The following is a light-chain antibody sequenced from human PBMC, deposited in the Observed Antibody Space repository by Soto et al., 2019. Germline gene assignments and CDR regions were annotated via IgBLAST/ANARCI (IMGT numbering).Light chain of an antibody. CDR3: QQYNNWPIT. V-gene: IGKV3-15*01. J-gene: IGKJ5*01. CDR1: QRISTN. CDR2: GAS. Sequence: EIVMTHTPATLSVSPGESATLSCRASQRISTNLAWYQQKPGQAPRLLIYGASTRATGIPARFSGSGSGTEFTLTISSLQSEDFAVYYCQQYNNWPITFGQGTRLEF.